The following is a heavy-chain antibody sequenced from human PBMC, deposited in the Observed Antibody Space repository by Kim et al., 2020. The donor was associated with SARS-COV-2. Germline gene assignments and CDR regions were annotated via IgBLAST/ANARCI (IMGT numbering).Heavy chain of an antibody. CDR3: ARGSFQLTLGYYGMDV. Sequence: KFQGRVTITADESTSTAYMELSSLRSEDTAVYYCARGSFQLTLGYYGMDVWGQGTTVTVSS. J-gene: IGHJ6*02. D-gene: IGHD3-10*01. V-gene: IGHV1-69*01.